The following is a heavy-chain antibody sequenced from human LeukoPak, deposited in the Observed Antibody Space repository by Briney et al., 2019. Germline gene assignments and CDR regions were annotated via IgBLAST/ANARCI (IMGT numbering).Heavy chain of an antibody. CDR2: IKQDGSEK. Sequence: TGGSLRLSCAASGFTFSSYWMSWVRQAPGKGLEWVANIKQDGSEKYYVDSVKGRFTISRDNAKNSLYLQMNSLRAEDTAVYYCARDRRRRPFGELDYWGQGTLVTVSS. J-gene: IGHJ4*02. CDR3: ARDRRRRPFGELDY. CDR1: GFTFSSYW. V-gene: IGHV3-7*01. D-gene: IGHD3-10*01.